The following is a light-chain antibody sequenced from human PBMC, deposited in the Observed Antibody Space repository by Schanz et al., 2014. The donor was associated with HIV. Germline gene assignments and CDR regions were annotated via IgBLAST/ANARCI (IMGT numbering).Light chain of an antibody. V-gene: IGLV1-44*01. CDR1: SSNIGSNT. CDR2: SNN. Sequence: QSVLTQPPSASGTPGQRVTLSCSGSSSNIGSNTVNWYQQLPGTAPRLLIYSNNQRPSGVPDRFSGSKSGNTASLTVSGLQAEDEADYYCSSFAGSNIPWVFGGGTKLTVL. J-gene: IGLJ3*02. CDR3: SSFAGSNIPWV.